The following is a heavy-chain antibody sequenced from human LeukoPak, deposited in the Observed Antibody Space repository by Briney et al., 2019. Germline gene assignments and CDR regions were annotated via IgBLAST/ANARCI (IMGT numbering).Heavy chain of an antibody. Sequence: PGRSLRLSCAASGFTFNNYGMHWVRQAPGKGLEWVAIISYDGSNRYYPDSVKGRFTISRDNSENTVYLQMNSLRVEDTAVYFCARPPHSCSSTSCYSQYWGQGTLVTVSP. CDR1: GFTFNNYG. CDR2: ISYDGSNR. V-gene: IGHV3-30*03. CDR3: ARPPHSCSSTSCYSQY. D-gene: IGHD2-2*02. J-gene: IGHJ1*01.